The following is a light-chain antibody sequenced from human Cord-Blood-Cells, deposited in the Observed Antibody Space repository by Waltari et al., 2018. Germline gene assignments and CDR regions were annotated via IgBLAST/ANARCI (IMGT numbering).Light chain of an antibody. V-gene: IGLV2-14*01. CDR3: SAYTSSSTLV. CDR2: DVS. J-gene: IGLJ1*01. CDR1: SSDVGGYNH. Sequence: QPSLTQPASVSGSPGHSLTISSTGPSSDVGGYNHVAWYHQHPGKAPNLMIYDVSNRPSGVSNRFAGSKSGNTASLTISGLQAEDEADYYCSAYTSSSTLVFGTGTKVTVL.